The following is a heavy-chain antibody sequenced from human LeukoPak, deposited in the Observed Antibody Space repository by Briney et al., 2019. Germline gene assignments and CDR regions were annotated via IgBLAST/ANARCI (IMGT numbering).Heavy chain of an antibody. J-gene: IGHJ4*02. CDR2: ISGDGGNT. CDR3: AKVKGGYCSSTSCYGGLFDY. V-gene: IGHV3-43*02. CDR1: GFTFDDYA. D-gene: IGHD2-2*01. Sequence: PGGSLRLSCAASGFTFDDYAMHWVRQAPGKGLEWVSLISGDGGNTYYADSVKGRFTISRDNSKNSLYLQMNSLRTEDTALYYCAKVKGGYCSSTSCYGGLFDYWGQGTLVTVSS.